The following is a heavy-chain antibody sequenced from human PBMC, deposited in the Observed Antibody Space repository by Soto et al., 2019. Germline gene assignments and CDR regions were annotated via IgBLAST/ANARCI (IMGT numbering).Heavy chain of an antibody. D-gene: IGHD6-13*01. J-gene: IGHJ5*02. Sequence: ASVXVSCKASGYSFINFDIICVRQAAGQGPEWLGWMNPGSGKTGYTSKFQGRVAMTRDASTATSHLELTSLTSDDTAVYYCARMASAGTLNWFDPWGPGTLVTVS. CDR3: ARMASAGTLNWFDP. V-gene: IGHV1-8*02. CDR1: GYSFINFD. CDR2: MNPGSGKT.